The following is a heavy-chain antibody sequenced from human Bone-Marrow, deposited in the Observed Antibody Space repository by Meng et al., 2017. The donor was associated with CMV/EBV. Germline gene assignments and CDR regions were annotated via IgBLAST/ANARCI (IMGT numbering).Heavy chain of an antibody. J-gene: IGHJ4*02. V-gene: IGHV3-11*01. Sequence: FPFSDYYMSWLRPAPGQVLEWVSYISSSGSTIYYADSVKGRFTISRDNAKNSLYLQMNSLRAEDTAVYYCARILPVAGTRVGDYWGQGTLVTVSS. CDR3: ARILPVAGTRVGDY. CDR2: ISSSGSTI. D-gene: IGHD6-19*01. CDR1: FPFSDYY.